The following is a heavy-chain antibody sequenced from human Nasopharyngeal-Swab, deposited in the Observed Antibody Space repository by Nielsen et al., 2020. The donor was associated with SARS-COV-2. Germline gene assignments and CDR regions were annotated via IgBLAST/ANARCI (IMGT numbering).Heavy chain of an antibody. Sequence: GGSLRLSCAASGFTFDDYAMHWVRQAPGKGLEWVSGISWNSGTIGYAGSVKGRFTISRDNAKNSLYLQMNSLRAEDTALYYCAKGGYCSGGSCDNWFDPWGQGTLVTVSS. J-gene: IGHJ5*02. CDR3: AKGGYCSGGSCDNWFDP. CDR1: GFTFDDYA. D-gene: IGHD2-15*01. CDR2: ISWNSGTI. V-gene: IGHV3-9*01.